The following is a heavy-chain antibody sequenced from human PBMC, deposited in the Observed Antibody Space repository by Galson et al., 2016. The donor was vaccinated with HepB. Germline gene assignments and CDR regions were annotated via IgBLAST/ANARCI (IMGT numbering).Heavy chain of an antibody. CDR2: IMPKDGTT. V-gene: IGHV1-46*01. Sequence: SCKASGYSFTTFYIHWVRQAPGQGLEWIGRIMPKDGTTIYAQKFQGRVTVTGDTSTSTVYMDLSSLISEDTALYYCARDGQHWDFDYWGQGSLVTVSS. D-gene: IGHD7-27*01. CDR1: GYSFTTFY. CDR3: ARDGQHWDFDY. J-gene: IGHJ4*02.